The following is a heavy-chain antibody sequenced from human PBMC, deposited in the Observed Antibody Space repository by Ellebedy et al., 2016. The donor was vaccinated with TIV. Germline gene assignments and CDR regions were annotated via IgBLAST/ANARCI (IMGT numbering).Heavy chain of an antibody. Sequence: ASVKVSXXVSGYTLTEFSMHWVRQAPGKGLEWMGGFDPEDGETIYAQKFQGRVTMTEDTSTDTAYMELSSLRSEDTAVYYCATGPYVVPADLRSAWFDPWGQGTLVTVSS. CDR3: ATGPYVVPADLRSAWFDP. D-gene: IGHD2-2*01. CDR1: GYTLTEFS. V-gene: IGHV1-24*01. J-gene: IGHJ5*02. CDR2: FDPEDGET.